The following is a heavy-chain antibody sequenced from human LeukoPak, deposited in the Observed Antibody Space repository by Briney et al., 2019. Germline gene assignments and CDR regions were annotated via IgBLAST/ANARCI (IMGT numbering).Heavy chain of an antibody. CDR1: GFTFSSYG. V-gene: IGHV3-23*01. D-gene: IGHD6-13*01. CDR3: AKESHREAAAGNFDY. J-gene: IGHJ4*02. CDR2: ISGSGGST. Sequence: PGGSLRLSCAASGFTFSSYGMSWVRQARGKGLEWVSAISGSGGSTYYADSVKGRFTISRDNSKNTLYLQMNSLRAEDTAVYYCAKESHREAAAGNFDYWGQGTLVTVSS.